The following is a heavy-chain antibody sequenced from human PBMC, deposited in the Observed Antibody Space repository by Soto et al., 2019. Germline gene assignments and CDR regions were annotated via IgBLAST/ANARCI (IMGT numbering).Heavy chain of an antibody. CDR2: ISNGAGRT. CDR1: GFTFSAYP. Sequence: EGQLLESGGGLVQPGGSLRLSCAASGFTFSAYPMIWVRQAPGKGLEWVSTISNGAGRTFYADSVKGRFTVSRDNSKNTLYLQMNSLRAEDTAVYYCAKDAARFVAYYYYMDGWGKGTTVTVSS. D-gene: IGHD3-16*01. V-gene: IGHV3-23*01. J-gene: IGHJ6*03. CDR3: AKDAARFVAYYYYMDG.